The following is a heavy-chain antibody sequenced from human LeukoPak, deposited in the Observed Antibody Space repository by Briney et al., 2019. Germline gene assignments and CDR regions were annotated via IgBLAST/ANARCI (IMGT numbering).Heavy chain of an antibody. D-gene: IGHD3-22*01. CDR2: ISSSGSTV. Sequence: PGGSLRLSCAASGFTFSDYYMSWIRQAPGKGLERVSYISSSGSTVYYADSVKGRFTISRDNAKNSLYLQMNSLRAEDTAVYYCARGDYYDSSGYASGIDYWGQGTLVTVSS. V-gene: IGHV3-11*01. CDR3: ARGDYYDSSGYASGIDY. J-gene: IGHJ4*02. CDR1: GFTFSDYY.